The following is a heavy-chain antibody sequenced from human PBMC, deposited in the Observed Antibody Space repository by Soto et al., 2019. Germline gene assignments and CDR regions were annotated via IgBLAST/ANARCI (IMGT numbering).Heavy chain of an antibody. CDR3: ARVKRRVSVVTPPTGRCYY. V-gene: IGHV5-51*01. CDR1: GYSFTSYW. CDR2: IYPGDSDT. Sequence: GASLKISWEGSGYSFTSYWIGWVRQMPGKGLEWMGIIYPGDSDTRYSPSFQGQVTISADKSISTAYLQWSSLKASDTAMYYWARVKRRVSVVTPPTGRCYYWGQRTPVTVYS. J-gene: IGHJ4*02. D-gene: IGHD2-15*01.